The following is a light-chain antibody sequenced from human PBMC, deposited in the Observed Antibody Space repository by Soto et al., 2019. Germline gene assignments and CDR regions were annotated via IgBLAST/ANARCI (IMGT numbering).Light chain of an antibody. J-gene: IGKJ1*01. CDR1: QGISSY. Sequence: DIQLTQSPSFLSASVGDRVTISCRASQGISSYLAWYQHKPGKAPNLLISAASTLQSGVPSRFSGSGSGTEFTLTISSLQPEDFATYYCQQYNSYPWTFGQGTKVDIK. CDR3: QQYNSYPWT. V-gene: IGKV1-9*01. CDR2: AAS.